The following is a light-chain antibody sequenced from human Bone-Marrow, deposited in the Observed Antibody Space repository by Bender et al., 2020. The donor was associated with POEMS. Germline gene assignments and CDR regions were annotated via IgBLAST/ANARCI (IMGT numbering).Light chain of an antibody. Sequence: QSALTQPPSASGSPGQSVAISCTGTSNYVSWYQHLPGKAPKLLIYEFNKRPSGVPDRFSGSKSGYTASLTVSGLQAEDEADYYCSAYAGTTVVFGGGTKLTVL. V-gene: IGLV2-8*01. CDR3: SAYAGTTVV. CDR1: SNY. CDR2: EFN. J-gene: IGLJ2*01.